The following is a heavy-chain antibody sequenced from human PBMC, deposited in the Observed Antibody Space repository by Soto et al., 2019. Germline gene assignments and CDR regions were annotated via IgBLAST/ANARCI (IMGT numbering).Heavy chain of an antibody. V-gene: IGHV3-74*01. CDR3: AKGLVTGGVVVTAHDAFDI. CDR1: GFSFNNYW. D-gene: IGHD2-21*02. Sequence: GGSLRLSCAASGFSFNNYWMFWVRQPPGKGLVWVSHINSDGSTRTYADSVKGRFTISRDNAKNTLNLQMNSLGAEDTAVYYCAKGLVTGGVVVTAHDAFDIWGQGTLVTVSS. J-gene: IGHJ3*02. CDR2: INSDGSTR.